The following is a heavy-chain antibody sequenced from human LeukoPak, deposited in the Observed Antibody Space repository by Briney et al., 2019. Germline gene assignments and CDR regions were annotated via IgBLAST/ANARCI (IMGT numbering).Heavy chain of an antibody. CDR2: INPDGSST. Sequence: GGSLRLSCVASGFTFSSYWMHWVRQGPGKGLVWVSLINPDGSSTNYADSVKGRFTISRDNAKNAVYLQMNSLRAEDTAVYYCVRYGSFSHWGQGTLVTVSS. V-gene: IGHV3-74*01. D-gene: IGHD2-15*01. J-gene: IGHJ4*02. CDR1: GFTFSSYW. CDR3: VRYGSFSH.